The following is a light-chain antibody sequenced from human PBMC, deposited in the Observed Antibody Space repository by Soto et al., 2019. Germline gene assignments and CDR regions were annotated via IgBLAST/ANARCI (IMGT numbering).Light chain of an antibody. Sequence: SALPQPASVSGSPGQSITITKTGTSSDVGGYNYVSWYQQHPGKVPKLMIYDVSNRPSGVSNRFSGSKSGNTASLTISGLQAEDEADYYCSSYTSSSTYVFGIGTKVTVL. CDR3: SSYTSSSTYV. CDR2: DVS. J-gene: IGLJ1*01. CDR1: SSDVGGYNY. V-gene: IGLV2-14*03.